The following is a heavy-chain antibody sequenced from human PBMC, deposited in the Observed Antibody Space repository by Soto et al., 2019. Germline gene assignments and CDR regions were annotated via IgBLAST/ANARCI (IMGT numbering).Heavy chain of an antibody. CDR1: GFTFSSYW. CDR2: INSDGSST. CDR3: ARGGSLNWYFDL. Sequence: EVQLVESGGGLVQPGGSLRLSCAASGFTFSSYWMHWVRQAPGKGLVWDSRINSDGSSTSYADSVKGRFTISRDNAKNTLYLQMNSLRVEDTAVYYCARGGSLNWYFDLWGRGTLVTFSS. D-gene: IGHD1-26*01. J-gene: IGHJ2*01. V-gene: IGHV3-74*01.